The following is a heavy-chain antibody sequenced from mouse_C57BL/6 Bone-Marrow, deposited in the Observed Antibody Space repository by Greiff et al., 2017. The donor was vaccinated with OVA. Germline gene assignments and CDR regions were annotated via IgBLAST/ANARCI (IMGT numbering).Heavy chain of an antibody. V-gene: IGHV1-74*01. CDR2: IHPSDSDT. CDR3: AIPYYYDSSYTWFAY. D-gene: IGHD1-1*01. CDR1: GYTFTSYW. J-gene: IGHJ3*01. Sequence: QVHVKQPGAELVKPGASVKVSCKASGYTFTSYWMHWVKQRPGQGLEWIGRIHPSDSDTNYNQKFKGKATLTVDKSSSTASMQLSSLTSEDSAVYYCAIPYYYDSSYTWFAYWGQGTLVTVSA.